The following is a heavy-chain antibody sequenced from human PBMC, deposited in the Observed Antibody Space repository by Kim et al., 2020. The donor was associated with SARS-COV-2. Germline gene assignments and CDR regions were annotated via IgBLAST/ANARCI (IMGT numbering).Heavy chain of an antibody. CDR1: GFTFSSYT. D-gene: IGHD3-22*01. V-gene: IGHV3-48*02. Sequence: GGSLRLSCAASGFTFSSYTMNWVRQAPGKGLEWVSYISSSSSTIYYADSVKGRFTISRDNAKNSLSLQMNSLRDEDTAVYYCARDRYYDSSGYSPFDYWG. J-gene: IGHJ4*01. CDR3: ARDRYYDSSGYSPFDY. CDR2: ISSSSSTI.